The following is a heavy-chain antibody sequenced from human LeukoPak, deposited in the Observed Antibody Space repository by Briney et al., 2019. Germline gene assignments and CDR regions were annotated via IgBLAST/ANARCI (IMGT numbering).Heavy chain of an antibody. J-gene: IGHJ4*02. D-gene: IGHD4-17*01. CDR3: ARTHRTTVTTTFDY. Sequence: PSETLSLTCSVSGGSISSSNFYWAWIRQPPGKRLEWIGSIYYSGSTYYNPSLKSRVTISVDTSKNQFSLRLTSVTAADTAVYYCARTHRTTVTTTFDYWGQGTLVTVSS. CDR2: IYYSGST. V-gene: IGHV4-39*07. CDR1: GGSISSSNFY.